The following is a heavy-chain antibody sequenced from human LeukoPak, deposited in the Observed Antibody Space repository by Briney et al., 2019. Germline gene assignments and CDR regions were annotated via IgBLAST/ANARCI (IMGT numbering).Heavy chain of an antibody. CDR2: IYYSGST. CDR1: GGSISSYY. V-gene: IGHV4-59*01. J-gene: IGHJ4*02. CDR3: ARDSDYYDSSGYYDY. Sequence: SETLSLTCTVSGGSISSYYWSWIRQPPGKGLEWIGYIYYSGSTNYNPSLKSRVTTSVDTSKNQFSLKLSSVTAADTAVYYCARDSDYYDSSGYYDYWGQGTLVTVSS. D-gene: IGHD3-22*01.